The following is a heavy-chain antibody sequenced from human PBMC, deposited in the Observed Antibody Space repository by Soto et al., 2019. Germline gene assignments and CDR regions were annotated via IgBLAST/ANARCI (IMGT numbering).Heavy chain of an antibody. Sequence: QVQLVQSGAAVKKPGSSVKVSCKASGGTFSSYAISWVRQAPGQGLEWLGGIIPIFGTANDAQKFQGRVTITADESTSTAYMELSSLRSDDTAVEYCARSHLHQWGVRDALDIWGQGTMVTVSS. J-gene: IGHJ3*02. D-gene: IGHD3-10*01. CDR3: ARSHLHQWGVRDALDI. CDR2: IIPIFGTA. CDR1: GGTFSSYA. V-gene: IGHV1-69*12.